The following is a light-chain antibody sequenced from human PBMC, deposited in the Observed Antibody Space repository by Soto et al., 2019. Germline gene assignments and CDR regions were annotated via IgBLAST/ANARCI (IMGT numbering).Light chain of an antibody. CDR3: QQYNSYPT. CDR2: KAS. V-gene: IGKV1-5*03. J-gene: IGKJ1*01. Sequence: DIQMTQSPSTLSASVGDRVTITCRASQSISSWLAWYQQKPGKAPKLLIYKASSLESGVPSRFSGSGSGTEFTLTISRLQPDDFATYYCQQYNSYPTFDQGTKVEIK. CDR1: QSISSW.